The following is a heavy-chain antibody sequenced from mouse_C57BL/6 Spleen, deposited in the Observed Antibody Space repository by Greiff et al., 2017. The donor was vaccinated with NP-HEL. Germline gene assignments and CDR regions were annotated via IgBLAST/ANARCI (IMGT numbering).Heavy chain of an antibody. CDR2: IDPSDSET. V-gene: IGHV1-52*01. J-gene: IGHJ1*03. D-gene: IGHD1-1*01. Sequence: QVQLQQPGAELVRPGSSVKLSCKASGYTFTSYWMHWVKQRPIQGLEWIGNIDPSDSETHYNQKFKDKATLTVDKSSSTAYMQLSSLTSEDSAVYYCASYYGSHWYFDVWGTGTTVTVSS. CDR3: ASYYGSHWYFDV. CDR1: GYTFTSYW.